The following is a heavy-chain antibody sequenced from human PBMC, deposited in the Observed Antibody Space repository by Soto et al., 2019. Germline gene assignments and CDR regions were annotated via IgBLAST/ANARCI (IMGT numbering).Heavy chain of an antibody. CDR3: ARHRARNWFDP. V-gene: IGHV4-39*01. Sequence: LSLTCIVSGCSISSSSYYWGWILQPPGKGLEWIGSIYYSGSTYYNPSLKSRVTISVDTSKNQFSLKLSSVTAADTAVFYCARHRARNWFDPWGQGTLVTVSS. CDR2: IYYSGST. D-gene: IGHD6-6*01. J-gene: IGHJ5*02. CDR1: GCSISSSSYY.